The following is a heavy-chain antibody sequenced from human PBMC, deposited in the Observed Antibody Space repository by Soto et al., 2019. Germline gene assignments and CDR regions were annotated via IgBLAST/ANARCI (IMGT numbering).Heavy chain of an antibody. Sequence: QLQLQESGPGLVKPSETLYLICTVSGGSISNNIYLWRWIRQPPGKGLEWIATMYYSGSDSYNPSLRSRFTISVDTAKNQFSLKLTSVTAADTAMYYCVSRIPTVALSWGQVALVIVSP. CDR3: VSRIPTVALS. CDR1: GGSISNNIYL. D-gene: IGHD2-21*01. V-gene: IGHV4-39*01. CDR2: MYYSGSD. J-gene: IGHJ4*02.